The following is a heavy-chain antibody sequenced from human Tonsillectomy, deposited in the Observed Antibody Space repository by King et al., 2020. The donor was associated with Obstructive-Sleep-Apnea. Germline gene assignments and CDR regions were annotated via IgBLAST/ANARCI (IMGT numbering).Heavy chain of an antibody. CDR1: GFTLSRYW. D-gene: IGHD4-17*01. CDR2: IKNDGSST. CDR3: ARELYGDYGVDY. J-gene: IGHJ4*02. V-gene: IGHV3-74*01. Sequence: VQLVESGGGLVQPWGSLRLSCAASGFTLSRYWMHRVRQAPGKGLVWVSGIKNDGSSTGYADSVKGRFTMSRDNAKNTLYLQMNSLRAEDTAVYYCARELYGDYGVDYWGQGTLVTVSS.